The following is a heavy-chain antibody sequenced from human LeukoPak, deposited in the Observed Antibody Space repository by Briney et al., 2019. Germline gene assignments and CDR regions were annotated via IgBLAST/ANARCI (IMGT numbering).Heavy chain of an antibody. Sequence: GRSLRLSCAASGFTFSSYAMHWVRQAPGKGLEWVAVISYDGSNKYYADSVKGRFTISRDNSKNTLYLQMNSLRAEDTAVYYCARVLDRLAYYYGMDVWGQGTTVTVSS. J-gene: IGHJ6*02. CDR3: ARVLDRLAYYYGMDV. V-gene: IGHV3-30-3*01. CDR2: ISYDGSNK. CDR1: GFTFSSYA. D-gene: IGHD3/OR15-3a*01.